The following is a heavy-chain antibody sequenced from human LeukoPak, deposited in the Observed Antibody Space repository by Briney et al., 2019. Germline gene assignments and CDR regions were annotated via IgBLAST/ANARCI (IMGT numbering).Heavy chain of an antibody. Sequence: GGSLRLSCAASGFTFDDYAMHWVRQAPGKGPEWVSLISGDGNSTLYAGSVKGRFTISRDNSKNSLYLQMNSLRTEDTAFYYCATNFGAYYYDTSGYYDFWGQGTLVTVSS. CDR2: ISGDGNST. J-gene: IGHJ4*02. D-gene: IGHD3-22*01. CDR1: GFTFDDYA. CDR3: ATNFGAYYYDTSGYYDF. V-gene: IGHV3-43*02.